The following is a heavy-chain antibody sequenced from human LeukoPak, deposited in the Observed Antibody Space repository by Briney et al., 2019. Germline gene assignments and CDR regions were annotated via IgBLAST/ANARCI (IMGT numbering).Heavy chain of an antibody. V-gene: IGHV3-23*01. J-gene: IGHJ4*02. CDR2: ISGSTGTI. Sequence: PGGPLRLSCAASGYTFSGYAMSWVRQAPGKGLEWVSAISGSTGTIYCADSVKGRFTISRDNSKNTLYLQMKSLRAEDTAVYHCARIKGYFDSGNYYGFFDYWGQGTLVTVSS. CDR1: GYTFSGYA. CDR3: ARIKGYFDSGNYYGFFDY. D-gene: IGHD3-10*01.